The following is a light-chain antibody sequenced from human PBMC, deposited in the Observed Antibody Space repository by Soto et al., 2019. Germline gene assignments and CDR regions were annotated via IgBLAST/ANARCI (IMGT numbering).Light chain of an antibody. CDR3: QQYDSSHRT. CDR1: QSVSGSY. CDR2: GVS. Sequence: IVLTQSPATLSLSPGERATRSCGASQSVSGSYLAWHPXKHGQPHRLLIYGVSRRATGITDRLSGSGSGTAFTLTISRLETEDFAVYYCQQYDSSHRTFGQGAKVDIK. V-gene: IGKV3-20*01. J-gene: IGKJ1*01.